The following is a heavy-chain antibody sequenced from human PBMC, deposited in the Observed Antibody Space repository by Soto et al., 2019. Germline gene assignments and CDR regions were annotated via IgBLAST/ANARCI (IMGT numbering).Heavy chain of an antibody. D-gene: IGHD4-4*01. CDR1: GYTFAGYY. Sequence: GASVKVSCKASGYTFAGYYRHWVRQAPGQGLEWMGWINPNSGGTNYAQKFQGWVTMTRDTSISTAYMELSRLRSDDTAVCYCARGYTVTTGYYYYYMDVWGKGTTVTVSS. CDR3: ARGYTVTTGYYYYYMDV. CDR2: INPNSGGT. J-gene: IGHJ6*03. V-gene: IGHV1-2*04.